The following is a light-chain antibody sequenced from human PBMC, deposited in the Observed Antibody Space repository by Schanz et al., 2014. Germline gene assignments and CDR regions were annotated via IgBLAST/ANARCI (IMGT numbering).Light chain of an antibody. J-gene: IGKJ5*01. CDR2: GAS. CDR3: QQYNDWPPIT. Sequence: EIVMTQSPATLSVSPGERATLSCRASQSVRNNLAWYQQKPGQAPRLLVYGASTRATDFPARFSGSGSGTDFTLTISNLQSEDSAVYFCQQYNDWPPITFGQGTRLEIK. CDR1: QSVRNN. V-gene: IGKV3-15*01.